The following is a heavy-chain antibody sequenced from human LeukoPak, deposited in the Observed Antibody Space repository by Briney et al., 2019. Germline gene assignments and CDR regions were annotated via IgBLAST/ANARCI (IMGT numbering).Heavy chain of an antibody. Sequence: GRSLRLSCAASGFTFSSYAMHWVRQAPGKGLEWVAVISYDGSNKYYADSVKGRFTISRDNSKNTLYLQMNSLRAEDTAVYYCAKDVPTAYFDYWGQGTLVTASS. J-gene: IGHJ4*02. CDR1: GFTFSSYA. D-gene: IGHD1-1*01. V-gene: IGHV3-30-3*01. CDR3: AKDVPTAYFDY. CDR2: ISYDGSNK.